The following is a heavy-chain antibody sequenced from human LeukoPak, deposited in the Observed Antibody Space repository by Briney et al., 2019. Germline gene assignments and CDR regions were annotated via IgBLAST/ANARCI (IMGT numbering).Heavy chain of an antibody. V-gene: IGHV1-2*02. D-gene: IGHD4-11*01. CDR1: GYSFTGYY. CDR3: ARDEDYPLDY. Sequence: ASVKVSCKASGYSFTGYYMHWVRQAPGQGLEWMGWINPNSGGTTYAQKFQGRVTITRDTSISTAYMELSRLRSDDTAVYYCARDEDYPLDYWGQGTLVTVSS. J-gene: IGHJ4*02. CDR2: INPNSGGT.